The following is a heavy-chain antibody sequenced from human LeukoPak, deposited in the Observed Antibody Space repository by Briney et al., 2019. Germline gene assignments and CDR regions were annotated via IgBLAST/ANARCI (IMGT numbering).Heavy chain of an antibody. CDR2: IYPGDSET. V-gene: IGHV5-51*01. J-gene: IGHJ3*02. CDR3: AAIRSYSDALDI. D-gene: IGHD2-21*01. CDR1: GYSFTSFW. Sequence: RRGESLKISCQGSGYSFTSFWIGWVRQMPGKGLEWMGIIYPGDSETRYTPSFQGQVTFSGDKSINTAYLQWSSLKASDTAMYYCAAIRSYSDALDIWGQGTMVTVTS.